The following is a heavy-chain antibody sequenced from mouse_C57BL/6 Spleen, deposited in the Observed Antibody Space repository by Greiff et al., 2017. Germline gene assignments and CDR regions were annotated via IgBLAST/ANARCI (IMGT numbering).Heavy chain of an antibody. D-gene: IGHD4-1*01. CDR2: IRNKANGYTT. Sequence: EVKLVESGGGLVQPGGSLSLSCAASGFTFTDYYMSWVRQPPGKALEWLGFIRNKANGYTTEYSASVKCRFTISRDNSQSILYLQMNALRAEDSATYYCARSNWVDYWGQGTTLTVSS. V-gene: IGHV7-3*01. J-gene: IGHJ2*01. CDR3: ARSNWVDY. CDR1: GFTFTDYY.